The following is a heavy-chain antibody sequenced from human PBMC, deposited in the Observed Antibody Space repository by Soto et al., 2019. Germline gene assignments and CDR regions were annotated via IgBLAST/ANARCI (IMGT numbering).Heavy chain of an antibody. CDR3: ARGDLSGYLRYYYGMVV. CDR1: GFTFSSYS. CDR2: ISSSSSYI. Sequence: GGSLRLSCAASGFTFSSYSMNWVRQAPGKGLEWVSSISSSSSYIYYADSVKGRFTISRDNAKNSLYLQMNSLRAEDTAVYYCARGDLSGYLRYYYGMVVWGQGTTVTVSS. D-gene: IGHD5-12*01. V-gene: IGHV3-21*01. J-gene: IGHJ6*02.